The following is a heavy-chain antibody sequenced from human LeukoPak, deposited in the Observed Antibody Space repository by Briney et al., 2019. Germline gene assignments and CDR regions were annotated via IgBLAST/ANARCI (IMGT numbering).Heavy chain of an antibody. CDR2: IYYSGST. CDR1: GGSISSYY. CDR3: ARVAYCGGDCPWDYYYMDV. J-gene: IGHJ6*03. D-gene: IGHD2-21*01. V-gene: IGHV4-59*01. Sequence: SETLSLTCTVSGGSISSYYWSWIRQPPGKGLEWIGYIYYSGSTNYNPSLKSRVTISVDTSKNQFSLKLSSVTAADTAVYYCARVAYCGGDCPWDYYYMDVWGKGTTVTVSS.